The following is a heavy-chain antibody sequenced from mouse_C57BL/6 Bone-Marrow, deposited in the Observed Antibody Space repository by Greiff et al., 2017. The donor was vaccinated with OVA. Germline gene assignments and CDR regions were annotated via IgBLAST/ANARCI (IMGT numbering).Heavy chain of an antibody. V-gene: IGHV1-74*01. CDR3: AMEQLRLRNYFDY. Sequence: QVHVKQPGAELVKPGASVKVSCKASGYTFTSYWMHWVKQRPGQCLEWIGRIHPSDSDTNYNQKFQVKATLTVDKSSSTAYMQLSSLTSEDSAVYYCAMEQLRLRNYFDYWGQGTTLTVSS. J-gene: IGHJ2*01. D-gene: IGHD3-2*02. CDR2: IHPSDSDT. CDR1: GYTFTSYW.